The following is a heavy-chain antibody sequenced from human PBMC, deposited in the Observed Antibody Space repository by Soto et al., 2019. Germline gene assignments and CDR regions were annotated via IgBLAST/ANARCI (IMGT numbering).Heavy chain of an antibody. J-gene: IGHJ5*02. D-gene: IGHD5-12*01. CDR1: GYSISSYY. Sequence: ETLSLTCTVSGYSISSYYWTWIRQPPGKGLEWIGYIYYSGSTNYNPSLKSRVTISVDTSKNQFSLKLTSVTAADTAVYYCARGVATIGPWGQGTLVTVSS. CDR2: IYYSGST. V-gene: IGHV4-59*01. CDR3: ARGVATIGP.